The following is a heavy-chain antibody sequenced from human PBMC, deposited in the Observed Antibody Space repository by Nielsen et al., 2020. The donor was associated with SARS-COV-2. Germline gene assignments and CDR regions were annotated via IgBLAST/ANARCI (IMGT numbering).Heavy chain of an antibody. CDR3: AKDRIGSSTSNPYYFDY. Sequence: GGSLRLSCAVSGFTFDDYAMHWVRQAPGKGLEWVSGISWNSGSIGYADSVKGRFTISRDNAKNSLNLQMNSLRAEDTALYYCAKDRIGSSTSNPYYFDYWGQGTLVTVSS. CDR1: GFTFDDYA. J-gene: IGHJ4*02. D-gene: IGHD6-13*01. V-gene: IGHV3-9*01. CDR2: ISWNSGSI.